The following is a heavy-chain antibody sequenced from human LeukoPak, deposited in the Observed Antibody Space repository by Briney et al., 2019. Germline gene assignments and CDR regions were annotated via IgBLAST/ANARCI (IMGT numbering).Heavy chain of an antibody. Sequence: GGSLRLSCAASGFTVSDNYMNWVRQAPGKGLEWVSVIFSGGSPYYADSVKGRFTISRDNSKNTLYLQMNRLRAEDTAVYYCARGHSSSSGSPDYWGQGTLVTVSS. CDR2: IFSGGSP. V-gene: IGHV3-53*01. J-gene: IGHJ4*02. CDR3: ARGHSSSSGSPDY. D-gene: IGHD6-6*01. CDR1: GFTVSDNY.